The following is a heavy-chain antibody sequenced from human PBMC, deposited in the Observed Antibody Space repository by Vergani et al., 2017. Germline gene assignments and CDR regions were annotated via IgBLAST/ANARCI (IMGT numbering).Heavy chain of an antibody. V-gene: IGHV3-23*01. J-gene: IGHJ3*01. Sequence: QLLESGGGLIQPGGSLRLSCAASGFTFNSYAMPWVRQAPGKGLEWVSGITNNGGSTYYADSVKGRFTISRDNSKNTLYLQMTDLRAEDTATYYCAKVCGSTSCPYGGGAFDVWGHGTMVTVSS. D-gene: IGHD2-2*01. CDR3: AKVCGSTSCPYGGGAFDV. CDR2: ITNNGGST. CDR1: GFTFNSYA.